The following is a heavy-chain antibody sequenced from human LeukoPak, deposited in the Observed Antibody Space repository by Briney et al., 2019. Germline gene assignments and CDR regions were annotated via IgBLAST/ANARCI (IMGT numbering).Heavy chain of an antibody. CDR3: ARHYDFWSGYSRNYYMDV. CDR1: GGSFSSSTYY. Sequence: SETLSLTCTVSGGSFSSSTYYWGWIRQPPGKGLEWIGSIYYSGSTYYNPSLKSRVTISVDTSKNQFSLKLSSVTAADTAVYYCARHYDFWSGYSRNYYMDVWGKGTTVTVSS. D-gene: IGHD3-3*01. CDR2: IYYSGST. V-gene: IGHV4-39*01. J-gene: IGHJ6*03.